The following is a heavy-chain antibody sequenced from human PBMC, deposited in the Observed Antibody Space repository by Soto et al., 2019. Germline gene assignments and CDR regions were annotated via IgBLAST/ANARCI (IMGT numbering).Heavy chain of an antibody. CDR3: ARGYCGGDCYNDY. J-gene: IGHJ4*02. CDR1: GFTFSSYE. CDR2: INTSGSTM. Sequence: EVQLVESGGGLVQPGGSLRLSCAASGFTFSSYEMNWVRQAPGKGLEWVSYINTSGSTMYYADSVKGRFTVSRDNAKNSLFLQMNSLRAEDTAVYYCARGYCGGDCYNDYWGQGTLVTVSS. V-gene: IGHV3-48*03. D-gene: IGHD2-21*02.